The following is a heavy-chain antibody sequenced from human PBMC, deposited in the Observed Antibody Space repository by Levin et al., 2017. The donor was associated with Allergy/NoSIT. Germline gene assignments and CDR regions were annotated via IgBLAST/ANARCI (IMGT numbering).Heavy chain of an antibody. CDR2: ISSSSSYI. J-gene: IGHJ3*02. CDR1: GFTFSSYS. D-gene: IGHD3-16*01. Sequence: GESLKISCAASGFTFSSYSMNWVRQAPGKGLEWVSSISSSSSYIYYADSVKGRFTISRDNAKNSLYLQMNSLRAEDTAVYYCARDRELMGDDAFDIWGQGTMVTVSS. CDR3: ARDRELMGDDAFDI. V-gene: IGHV3-21*01.